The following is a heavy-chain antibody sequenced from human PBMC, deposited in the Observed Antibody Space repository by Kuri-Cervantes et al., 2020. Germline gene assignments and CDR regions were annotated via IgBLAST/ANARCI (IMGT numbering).Heavy chain of an antibody. CDR2: ISSSGSTI. V-gene: IGHV3-48*03. CDR3: ARESRLTRMDV. D-gene: IGHD6-6*01. CDR1: GFTFSSYE. J-gene: IGHJ6*03. Sequence: GGSLRLPCAASGFTFSSYEMNWVRQAPGKGLEWVSYISSSGSTIYYADSVKGRFTISRDNAKNSLYLQMNSLRAEDTAVYYCARESRLTRMDVWGKGTTVTVSS.